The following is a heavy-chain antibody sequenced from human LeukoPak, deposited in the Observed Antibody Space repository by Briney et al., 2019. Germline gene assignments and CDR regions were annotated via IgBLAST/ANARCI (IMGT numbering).Heavy chain of an antibody. V-gene: IGHV3-23*01. Sequence: GGSLRLSCAASGFTFSTHAMSWVRQAPGKGLEWVSAISGSGAYIYYADSVKGRFTISRDNSKNTLYLQMNNPRAEDTAIYHCAKDRDIRSSRWFDPWGQGTLVTVSS. J-gene: IGHJ5*02. D-gene: IGHD6-6*01. CDR2: ISGSGAYI. CDR1: GFTFSTHA. CDR3: AKDRDIRSSRWFDP.